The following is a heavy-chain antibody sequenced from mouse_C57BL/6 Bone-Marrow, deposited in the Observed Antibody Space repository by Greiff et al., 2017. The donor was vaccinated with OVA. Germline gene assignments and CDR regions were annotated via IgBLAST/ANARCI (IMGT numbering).Heavy chain of an antibody. CDR1: GYTFTSYG. J-gene: IGHJ3*01. CDR2: IYPSSGNT. D-gene: IGHD1-1*01. CDR3: ARECHYYGSSGFAY. V-gene: IGHV1-81*01. Sequence: QVQLQQSGAELARPGASVKLSCKASGYTFTSYGISWVKQRPGQGLEWIGEIYPSSGNTNYNEKFKGKATLTADKSSSTAYMELRSLTSEDSAVYFGARECHYYGSSGFAYWGQGTLVTVSA.